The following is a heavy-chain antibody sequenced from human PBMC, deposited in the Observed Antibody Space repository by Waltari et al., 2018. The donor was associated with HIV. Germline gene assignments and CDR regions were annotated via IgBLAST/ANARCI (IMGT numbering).Heavy chain of an antibody. V-gene: IGHV3-23*01. CDR2: VSGSGAKS. D-gene: IGHD3-22*01. J-gene: IGHJ4*02. Sequence: QPGGSRRLSCAASGFAYVSYAITWVRQSPERGLEWVAAVSGSGAKSFYADSVKGRFTISRDNSKNTVFLQMNSLRAADTAIYYCAKAYYENTAYYYDFWGRGTRVTVSS. CDR1: GFAYVSYA. CDR3: AKAYYENTAYYYDF.